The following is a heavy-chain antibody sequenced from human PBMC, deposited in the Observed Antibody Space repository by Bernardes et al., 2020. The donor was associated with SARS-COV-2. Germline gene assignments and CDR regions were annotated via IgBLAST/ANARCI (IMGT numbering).Heavy chain of an antibody. Sequence: SETLSLTCTVSGGSISSYYWSWIRQPPGKGLEWIGYIYYSGSTNYNPSLKSRVTISVDTSKNQFSLKLSSVTAADTAVYYCAREHSSSWYSRVWPDNWFDPWGQGTLVTVSS. CDR2: IYYSGST. CDR1: GGSISSYY. V-gene: IGHV4-59*01. D-gene: IGHD6-13*01. J-gene: IGHJ5*02. CDR3: AREHSSSWYSRVWPDNWFDP.